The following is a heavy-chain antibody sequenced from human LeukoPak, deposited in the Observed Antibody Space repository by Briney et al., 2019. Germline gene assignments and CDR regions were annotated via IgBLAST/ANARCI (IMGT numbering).Heavy chain of an antibody. V-gene: IGHV3-23*01. J-gene: IGHJ6*02. CDR3: AKVPLAVAGYYYYGMDV. CDR2: ISGSGGST. Sequence: GGSLRLSCAASGFTFSSYAMSWVRGAPGKGLEWVSAISGSGGSTYYADSVKGRFTISRDNSKTTLYLQMNSLRAEDTAVYYCAKVPLAVAGYYYYGMDVWGQGTTVTVSS. D-gene: IGHD6-19*01. CDR1: GFTFSSYA.